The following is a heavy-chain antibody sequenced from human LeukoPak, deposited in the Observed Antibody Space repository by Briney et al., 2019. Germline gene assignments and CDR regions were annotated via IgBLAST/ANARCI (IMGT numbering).Heavy chain of an antibody. V-gene: IGHV3-30*03. J-gene: IGHJ4*02. CDR1: GFTFSNYG. CDR2: ISYDGSNK. D-gene: IGHD5-18*01. CDR3: ARDTAMAQRDFDY. Sequence: HGGSLRLSCVASGFTFSNYGMHWVRQAPGKGLEWVAVISYDGSNKYYADSVKGRFTISRDNSENTLYLQMNSLRAEDTAVYYCARDTAMAQRDFDYWGQGALVTVSS.